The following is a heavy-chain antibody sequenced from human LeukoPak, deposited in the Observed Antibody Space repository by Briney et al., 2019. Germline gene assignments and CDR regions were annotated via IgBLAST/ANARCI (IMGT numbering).Heavy chain of an antibody. CDR2: ISAYNGNT. J-gene: IGHJ4*02. D-gene: IGHD6-19*01. CDR1: GGTFTSYG. CDR3: AREAPYSSGWYHGVDY. V-gene: IGHV1-18*01. Sequence: ASVKVSCKASGGTFTSYGISWVRQAPGQGLEWMGWISAYNGNTNYAQKLQGRVTMTTDTSTSTAYMELRSLRSDDTAVYYCAREAPYSSGWYHGVDYWGQGTLVTVSS.